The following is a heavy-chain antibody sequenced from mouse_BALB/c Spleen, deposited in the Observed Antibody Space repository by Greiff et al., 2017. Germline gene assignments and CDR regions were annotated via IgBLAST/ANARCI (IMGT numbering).Heavy chain of an antibody. CDR1: GFNIKDTY. CDR3: ARSSTTATGFAY. CDR2: IDPANGNT. D-gene: IGHD1-2*01. V-gene: IGHV14-3*02. J-gene: IGHJ3*01. Sequence: VQLQQSGAKLVKPGASVKLSCTASGFNIKDTYMHWVKQRPEQGLEWIGRIDPANGNTKYDPKFQGKATITADTSSNTAYLQLSSLTSEDTAVYYCARSSTTATGFAYWGQGTLVTVSA.